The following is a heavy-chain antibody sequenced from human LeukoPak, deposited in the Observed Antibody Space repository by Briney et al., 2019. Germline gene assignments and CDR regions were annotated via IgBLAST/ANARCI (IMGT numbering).Heavy chain of an antibody. CDR1: GYTFTGYA. D-gene: IGHD6-25*01. CDR3: ARAIHSGAWITDY. CDR2: SNAANGNT. V-gene: IGHV1-3*02. J-gene: IGHJ4*02. Sequence: ASVKVSCKASGYTFTGYAIHWVRQAPGQRLEWMGWSNAANGNTDYSPEFQGRVSITRDTSASTAYMELTSLTSEDMAIYYYARAIHSGAWITDYWGQGTLVTVSS.